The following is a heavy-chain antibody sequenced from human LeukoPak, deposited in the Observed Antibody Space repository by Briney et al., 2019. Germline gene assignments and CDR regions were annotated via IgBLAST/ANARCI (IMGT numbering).Heavy chain of an antibody. V-gene: IGHV4-39*01. CDR3: ARVGIAAADDY. Sequence: KPSETLSLTCTVSGGSISSSSYYWGWIRQPPGKGLEWIGSIYYSGSTYYNPSLKSRVTISVDTSKNQFSLKLSSVTAADTAVYYCARVGIAAADDYWGQGTLVTVSS. CDR1: GGSISSSSYY. D-gene: IGHD6-13*01. J-gene: IGHJ4*02. CDR2: IYYSGST.